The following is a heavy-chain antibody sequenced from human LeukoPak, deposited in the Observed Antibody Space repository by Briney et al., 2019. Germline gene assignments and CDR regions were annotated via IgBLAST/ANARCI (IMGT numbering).Heavy chain of an antibody. CDR2: MNPNSGNT. Sequence: GASVKVSCKASGYSFISYDINWVRQATGQGLEWMGWMNPNSGNTGYAQKFQGRVTITADKSTSTAYMELSSLRSEDTAVYYCARALGTTVTTWYYFDYWGQGTLVTVSS. CDR1: GYSFISYD. V-gene: IGHV1-8*01. CDR3: ARALGTTVTTWYYFDY. J-gene: IGHJ4*02. D-gene: IGHD4-17*01.